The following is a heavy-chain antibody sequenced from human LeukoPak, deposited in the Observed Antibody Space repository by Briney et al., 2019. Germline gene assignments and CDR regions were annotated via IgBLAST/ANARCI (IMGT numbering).Heavy chain of an antibody. V-gene: IGHV1-69*06. CDR3: ARMGGVAGSDY. J-gene: IGHJ4*02. CDR1: GGTLSSYS. Sequence: SVKVSCKGSGGTLSSYSISWVGQAPGQGLEWMGGIIPIFGTANYAQKFQGRVTITADKSTSTAYMELSSLRSEDTAVYYCARMGGVAGSDYWGQGTLVTVSS. CDR2: IIPIFGTA. D-gene: IGHD6-19*01.